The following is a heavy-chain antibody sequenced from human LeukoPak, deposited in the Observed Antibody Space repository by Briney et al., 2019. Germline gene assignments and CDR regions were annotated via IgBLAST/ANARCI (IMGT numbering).Heavy chain of an antibody. CDR1: GYTFFSYG. D-gene: IGHD6-6*01. CDR2: ISAYSGNT. J-gene: IGHJ4*02. Sequence: ASVKVSCKASGYTFFSYGINWVRQAPGQGLEWMGWISAYSGNTNYAQRIQGRVTMTTDTLATTAYMELRSLRSDDTAVYYCARGDDSSSSVPFDYWGQGTLVTVSS. V-gene: IGHV1-18*01. CDR3: ARGDDSSSSVPFDY.